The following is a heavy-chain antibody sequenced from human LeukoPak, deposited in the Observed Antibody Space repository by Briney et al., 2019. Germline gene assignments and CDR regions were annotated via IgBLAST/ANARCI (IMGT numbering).Heavy chain of an antibody. J-gene: IGHJ4*02. D-gene: IGHD3-22*01. CDR2: ISYSDVST. CDR1: GFTFSSYW. CDR3: AREYYYDSSGYGY. Sequence: GGSLRLSCAASGFTFSSYWMSWVRQAPGKGLEWVSAISYSDVSTYYADSVKGRFTISRDNSKNTLYLQMNSLRAEDTAVYYCAREYYYDSSGYGYWGQGTLVTVPS. V-gene: IGHV3-23*01.